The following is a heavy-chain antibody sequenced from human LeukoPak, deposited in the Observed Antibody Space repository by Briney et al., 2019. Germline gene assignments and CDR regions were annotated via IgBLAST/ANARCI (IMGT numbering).Heavy chain of an antibody. D-gene: IGHD6-13*01. J-gene: IGHJ5*02. Sequence: PSETLSLTCTVSGGSISSSSYCWGWIRQPPGEGLEWIGSIYHSGSTYYNPSLKSRVTISVDTSKNQFSLRLSSVTAADTAVYYCARQYAGHTWFDPWGQGTRVTASS. V-gene: IGHV4-39*01. CDR1: GGSISSSSYC. CDR3: ARQYAGHTWFDP. CDR2: IYHSGST.